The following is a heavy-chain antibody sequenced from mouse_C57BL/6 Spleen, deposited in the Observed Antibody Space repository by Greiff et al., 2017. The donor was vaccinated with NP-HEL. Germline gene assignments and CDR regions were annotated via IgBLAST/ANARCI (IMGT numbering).Heavy chain of an antibody. Sequence: VQLQQPGAELVRPGSSVKLSCKASGYTFTSYWMHWVKQRPIQGLEWIGNIDPSDSETHYNQKFKDKATLTVDKSSSTAYMQLSSLTSEDSAVYYCARDYYGTRLAYWGQGTLVTVSA. J-gene: IGHJ3*01. V-gene: IGHV1-52*01. CDR1: GYTFTSYW. CDR3: ARDYYGTRLAY. D-gene: IGHD1-1*01. CDR2: IDPSDSET.